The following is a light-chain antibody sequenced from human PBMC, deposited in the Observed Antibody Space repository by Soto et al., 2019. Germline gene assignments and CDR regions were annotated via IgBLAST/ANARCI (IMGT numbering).Light chain of an antibody. CDR3: QTWGTGIVV. V-gene: IGLV4-69*01. Sequence: QLVLTQSPSASASLGASVKLTCTLSSGHSSYAIAWHQQQPEKAPWYLMKVNSDGRYSKGDGIPDRFSGSSSGAERYLTISSLQSEDEADYYCQTWGTGIVVFGGGTKVTVL. J-gene: IGLJ2*01. CDR2: VNSDGRY. CDR1: SGHSSYA.